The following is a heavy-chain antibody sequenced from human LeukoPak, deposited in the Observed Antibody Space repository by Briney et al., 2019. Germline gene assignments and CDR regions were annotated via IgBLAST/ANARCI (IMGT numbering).Heavy chain of an antibody. CDR3: AKQYCSGGNCYSGDYFDY. CDR2: ISGSRSYI. V-gene: IGHV3-21*01. Sequence: GSLRLSCAASGFTFNSYSMNWVRQAPGKGLEWVSSISGSRSYIYYADSVKGRFTISRDNAKNTLYLQMNSLRAEDTAVYYCAKQYCSGGNCYSGDYFDYWGQGTLVTVSS. J-gene: IGHJ4*02. D-gene: IGHD2-15*01. CDR1: GFTFNSYS.